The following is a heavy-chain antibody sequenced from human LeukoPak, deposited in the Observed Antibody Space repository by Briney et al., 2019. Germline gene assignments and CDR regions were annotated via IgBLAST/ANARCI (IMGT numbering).Heavy chain of an antibody. CDR3: ARWDSGRYPD. D-gene: IGHD3-10*01. CDR1: GFTFSNYD. Sequence: GGSLRLSCAASGFTFSNYDMDWVRQVTGKGLEWVSAIGAAGDTYYPDSMKGRFTISRDNAKNFLELQMNSLSAGDTAVYYCARWDSGRYPDWGQGTLVTVSS. V-gene: IGHV3-13*01. J-gene: IGHJ4*02. CDR2: IGAAGDT.